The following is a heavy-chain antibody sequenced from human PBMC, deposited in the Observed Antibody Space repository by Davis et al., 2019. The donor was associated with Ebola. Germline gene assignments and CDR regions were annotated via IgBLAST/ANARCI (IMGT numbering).Heavy chain of an antibody. CDR2: ISATGST. D-gene: IGHD3-3*01. Sequence: PSETLSLTCTVSGGSIRSLYWNWIRQPAGKGLEWIGRISATGSTNYNPSLKSRVTMSVDTSKNQFSLKLSSVTAADTAVYYCARGDFWSGYFDYWGQGTLVAVSS. CDR1: GGSIRSLY. CDR3: ARGDFWSGYFDY. J-gene: IGHJ4*02. V-gene: IGHV4-4*07.